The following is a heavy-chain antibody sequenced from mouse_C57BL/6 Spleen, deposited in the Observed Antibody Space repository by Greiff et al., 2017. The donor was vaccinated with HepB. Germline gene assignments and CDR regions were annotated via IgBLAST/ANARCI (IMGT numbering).Heavy chain of an antibody. CDR2: IYPRSGNT. J-gene: IGHJ1*03. V-gene: IGHV1-81*01. D-gene: IGHD1-1*01. Sequence: VQLQQSGAELARPGASVKLSCKASGYTFTSYGISWVKQRTGQGLEWIGEIYPRSGNTYYNEKFKGKATLTADKSSSTAYMELRSLTSEDSAVYFCARGSHNGSSSHWYFDVWGTGTTVTVSS. CDR3: ARGSHNGSSSHWYFDV. CDR1: GYTFTSYG.